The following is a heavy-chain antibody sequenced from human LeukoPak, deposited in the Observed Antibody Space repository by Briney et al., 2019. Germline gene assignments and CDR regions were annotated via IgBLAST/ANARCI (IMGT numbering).Heavy chain of an antibody. V-gene: IGHV1-69*13. J-gene: IGHJ4*02. CDR3: ARADTGTNDY. Sequence: GASVKVSCKASGYTFTSYGISWVRQAPGQGLEWMGEIIPIFGTANYAQKFQGRVTITADESTSTAYMELSSLRSEDTAVYYCARADTGTNDYWGQGTLVTVSS. D-gene: IGHD5-18*01. CDR2: IIPIFGTA. CDR1: GYTFTSYG.